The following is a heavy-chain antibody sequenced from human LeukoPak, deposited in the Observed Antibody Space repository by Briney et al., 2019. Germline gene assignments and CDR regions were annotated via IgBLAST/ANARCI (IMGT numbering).Heavy chain of an antibody. D-gene: IGHD2-2*01. V-gene: IGHV3-21*01. Sequence: KPGGSLRLSCAASGFTFSSYSMNWVRQAPGKGLEWVSSISSSSSYIYYADSVKGRFTISRDNAKNSLYLQMNSLRAEDTAVYYCARDEAVVPAAIPDYCYYYFMDVWGKGTTVTVSS. CDR3: ARDEAVVPAAIPDYCYYYFMDV. J-gene: IGHJ6*03. CDR2: ISSSSSYI. CDR1: GFTFSSYS.